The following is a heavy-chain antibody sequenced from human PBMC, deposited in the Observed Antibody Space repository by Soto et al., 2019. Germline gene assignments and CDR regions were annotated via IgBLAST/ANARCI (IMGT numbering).Heavy chain of an antibody. CDR3: AKEKIVGATKSPFDY. CDR1: GFTFSSYG. D-gene: IGHD1-26*01. Sequence: QVQLVESGGGVVQPGRSLRLSCAASGFTFSSYGMHWVRQAPGKGLEWVAVISYDGSNKYYADSVKGRFTISRDNSKNTLYLQMNSLRAEDTAVYYCAKEKIVGATKSPFDYWGQGTLVTVSS. CDR2: ISYDGSNK. J-gene: IGHJ4*02. V-gene: IGHV3-30*18.